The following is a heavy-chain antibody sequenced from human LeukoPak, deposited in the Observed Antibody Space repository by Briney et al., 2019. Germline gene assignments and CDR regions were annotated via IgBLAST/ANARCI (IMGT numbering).Heavy chain of an antibody. CDR3: AREVAAAGTYDY. D-gene: IGHD6-13*01. V-gene: IGHV4-59*11. J-gene: IGHJ4*02. CDR1: GGSISSHF. CDR2: IFYSGTT. Sequence: PSETLSLTCTVSGGSISSHFWSWIRQPPGKGLEWIGYIFYSGTTKYNPSLRSRVTISVDTSKNQFSLKLSSVTAADTAVYYCAREVAAAGTYDYWGQGTLVTVSS.